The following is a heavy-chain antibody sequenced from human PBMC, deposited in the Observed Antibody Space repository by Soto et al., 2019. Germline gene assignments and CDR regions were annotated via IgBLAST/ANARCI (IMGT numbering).Heavy chain of an antibody. D-gene: IGHD3-22*01. V-gene: IGHV4-39*01. CDR2: IYYSGST. J-gene: IGHJ3*02. CDR1: GGSISSSSYY. Sequence: QLQLQESGPGLVKPSETLSLTCTVSGGSISSSSYYWGWIRQPPGKGLEWIGSIYYSGSTYYNPSLKSRVTISVDTSKNQFSLKLSSVTAADTAVYYCARLGPYYYDTKGAFDIWGQGTMVTVSS. CDR3: ARLGPYYYDTKGAFDI.